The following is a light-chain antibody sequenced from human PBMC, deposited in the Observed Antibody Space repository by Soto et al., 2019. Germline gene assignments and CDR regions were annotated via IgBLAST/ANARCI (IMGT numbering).Light chain of an antibody. V-gene: IGLV2-8*01. J-gene: IGLJ2*01. CDR3: SSYVGSNNLV. Sequence: ALTQPPSASGSPGQSVTISCTGTSSDVGGYNYVSWYQQHPGKAPKLMIYEVSKRPSGVPDRFSGSKPGNTASLTVSGLQAEDEADYYCSSYVGSNNLVFGGGTKVTVL. CDR1: SSDVGGYNY. CDR2: EVS.